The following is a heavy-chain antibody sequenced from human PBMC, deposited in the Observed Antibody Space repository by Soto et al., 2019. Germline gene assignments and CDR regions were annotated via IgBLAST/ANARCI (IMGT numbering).Heavy chain of an antibody. Sequence: EVQLLESGGDLVQPGGSLRLSCAASGFPFSSYAMTWVCRAPWKGLERVASISGSGSSTYSADSVKGRFTVSRDNSKNPQYLQMDSLRVEDTAVYFCAKGIAPVVPSEGIDYWGQGPLVTVSS. J-gene: IGHJ4*02. D-gene: IGHD6-13*01. V-gene: IGHV3-23*01. CDR2: ISGSGSST. CDR1: GFPFSSYA. CDR3: AKGIAPVVPSEGIDY.